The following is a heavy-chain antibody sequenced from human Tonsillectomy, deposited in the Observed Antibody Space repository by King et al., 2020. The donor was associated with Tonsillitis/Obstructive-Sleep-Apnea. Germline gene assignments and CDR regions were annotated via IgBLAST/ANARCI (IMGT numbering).Heavy chain of an antibody. CDR2: IYYSGST. CDR3: ARQKAAYYDYVWGRYRSNYFDY. V-gene: IGHV4-59*08. Sequence: VQLQESGPGLVKPSETLSLTCTVSDDSITGYYWSWIRQPPGKGLEWIGYIYYSGSTNYNPSLKSRVTISLEKSKNQFSLKLSSVTAADTAVYYCARQKAAYYDYVWGRYRSNYFDYWGQGTLVTVSS. J-gene: IGHJ4*02. D-gene: IGHD3-16*02. CDR1: DDSITGYY.